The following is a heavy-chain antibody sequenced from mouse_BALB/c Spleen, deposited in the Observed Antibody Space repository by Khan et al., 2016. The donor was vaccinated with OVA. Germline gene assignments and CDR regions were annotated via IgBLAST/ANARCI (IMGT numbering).Heavy chain of an antibody. V-gene: IGHV1-34*02. CDR1: GYSFTAYY. CDR2: IIPNTDNT. J-gene: IGHJ3*01. D-gene: IGHD2-14*01. CDR3: SRGYDVLAD. Sequence: VQLKQSGPDLVKPGASVKISCKASGYSFTAYYMYWVKLSHGKSIECIGRIIPNTDNTNYNQKFKGQAILTVATSSSTAYMELSSLTSEDSAVCCGSRGYDVLADWGQGTLVTVSA.